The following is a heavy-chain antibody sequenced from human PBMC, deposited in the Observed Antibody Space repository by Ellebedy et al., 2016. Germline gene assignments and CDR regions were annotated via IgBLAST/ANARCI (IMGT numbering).Heavy chain of an antibody. Sequence: ASVKVSCKASGYTFNNYGITWVRQAPGQGLEWMGWISAYNSNTNYPQNLQGRVTMTTDTSTTTAYMELRSLRSDDTAVYYCARDEVSAGTTGGLYFDYWGQGTLVTVSS. CDR3: ARDEVSAGTTGGLYFDY. J-gene: IGHJ4*02. V-gene: IGHV1-18*01. CDR1: GYTFNNYG. D-gene: IGHD1-7*01. CDR2: ISAYNSNT.